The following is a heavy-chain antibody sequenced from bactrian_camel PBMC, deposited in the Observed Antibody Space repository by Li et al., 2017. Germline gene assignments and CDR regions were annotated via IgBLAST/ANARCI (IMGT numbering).Heavy chain of an antibody. CDR2: GYTGDAYT. V-gene: IGHV3S1*01. J-gene: IGHJ4*01. Sequence: HVQLVESGGGSVQAGGSLRLSCTASGYTSSTVCMGWFRQAPGKEREGVAAQATGYTGDAYTNYVDSVKGRFSISRDNAKNMVYLQLNSLKTEDMAMYYCTRSWSIHEYAYWGQGTQVTVS. CDR3: TRSWSIHEYAY. D-gene: IGHD6*01. CDR1: GYTSSTVC.